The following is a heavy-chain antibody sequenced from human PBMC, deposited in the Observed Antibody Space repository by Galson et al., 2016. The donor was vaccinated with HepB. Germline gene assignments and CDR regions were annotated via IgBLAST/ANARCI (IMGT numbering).Heavy chain of an antibody. CDR2: ISGTSGLI. CDR1: GFTFSDYS. J-gene: IGHJ5*02. V-gene: IGHV3-48*01. Sequence: SLRLSCAASGFTFSDYSMIWVRQAPGKGLEWVSYISGTSGLIHYTDSVKGRLTISRDNAKNSLYLQMNSLRVEDTAVYYCARGRVNWDNWFDPWGQGALVPVS. D-gene: IGHD7-27*01. CDR3: ARGRVNWDNWFDP.